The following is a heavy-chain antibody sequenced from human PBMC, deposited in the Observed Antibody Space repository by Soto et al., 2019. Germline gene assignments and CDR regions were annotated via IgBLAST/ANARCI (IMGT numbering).Heavy chain of an antibody. D-gene: IGHD1-26*01. CDR1: GFSLSTSRVG. Sequence: QITLKESGPTLVKPTQTLTLTCTFSGFSLSTSRVGVGWIRQPPGKALEWLAVIYWDDAKTYRPSLKSRLTSTKDTSKNQVAITMTNMDPVDTATYYCAHAYGGRSLYWGQGTLVTVSS. CDR2: IYWDDAK. V-gene: IGHV2-5*02. CDR3: AHAYGGRSLY. J-gene: IGHJ4*02.